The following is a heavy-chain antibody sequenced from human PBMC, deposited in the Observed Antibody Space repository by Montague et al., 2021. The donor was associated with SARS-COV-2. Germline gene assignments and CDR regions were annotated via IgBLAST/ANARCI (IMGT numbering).Heavy chain of an antibody. D-gene: IGHD3-22*01. CDR2: VSPSGDNT. J-gene: IGHJ4*02. CDR1: GFTFIDYP. V-gene: IGHV3-23*01. Sequence: SLRLSCAASGFTFIDYPMTWVRQAQGQGLQWVSTVSPSGDNTNYVDSVRGRFTISRDNAGNVVYLQMSRLTVEDTAIYFCAKGTSKVVVIPPFDYWGQGTQVAVSS. CDR3: AKGTSKVVVIPPFDY.